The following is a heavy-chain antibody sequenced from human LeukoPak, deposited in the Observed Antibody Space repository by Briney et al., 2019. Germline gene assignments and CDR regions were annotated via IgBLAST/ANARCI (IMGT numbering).Heavy chain of an antibody. D-gene: IGHD2-15*01. CDR3: ARDIGYFDY. Sequence: GGSLRLSCAASGFTFSSYGMTWVRQAPGKGLEWVSYISSSSSTIYYADSVKGRFTISRDNAKNSLYLQLNSLRAEDTAVYYCARDIGYFDYWGQGTLVTVSS. V-gene: IGHV3-48*01. CDR2: ISSSSSTI. CDR1: GFTFSSYG. J-gene: IGHJ4*02.